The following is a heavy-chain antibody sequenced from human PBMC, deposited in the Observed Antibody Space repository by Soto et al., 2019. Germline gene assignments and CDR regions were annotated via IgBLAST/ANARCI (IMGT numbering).Heavy chain of an antibody. D-gene: IGHD6-6*01. CDR2: ISYDGSNK. V-gene: IGHV3-30-3*01. CDR1: GFTFSSYA. Sequence: QVQLVESGGGVVQPGRSLRLSCAASGFTFSSYAMHWVRQAPGKGLEWVAVISYDGSNKYYADSVKGRFTISRDNSKNTLYLQMNSLRDEDTAVYYCARELGIAARPWGGDYWGQGTLVTVSS. CDR3: ARELGIAARPWGGDY. J-gene: IGHJ4*02.